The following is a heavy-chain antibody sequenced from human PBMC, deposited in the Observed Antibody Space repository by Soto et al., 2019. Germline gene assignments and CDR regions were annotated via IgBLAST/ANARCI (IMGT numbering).Heavy chain of an antibody. CDR3: ARVPLL. V-gene: IGHV4-30-2*01. J-gene: IGHJ4*02. CDR2: IYHSGST. CDR1: SGSISSGGYS. Sequence: SETLSLTCAVSSGSISSGGYSWSWIRQPPGKGLEWIGYIYHSGSTYYNPSLKSRVTISVDRSKNQFSLKLSSVTAADTAVYYCARVPLLWGQGTLVTVSS. D-gene: IGHD1-26*01.